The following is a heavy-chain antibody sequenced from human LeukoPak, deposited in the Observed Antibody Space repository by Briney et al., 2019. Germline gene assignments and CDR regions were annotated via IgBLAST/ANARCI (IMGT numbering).Heavy chain of an antibody. CDR3: ARGQEGYYDSSGAIDY. J-gene: IGHJ4*02. CDR1: GGSFSGYH. D-gene: IGHD3-22*01. CDR2: ITYSGST. V-gene: IGHV4-34*01. Sequence: SETLSLTCAVYGGSFSGYHWSWIRQPPVKGLEWIGEITYSGSTNFNLSLKSRITISVDTSKNQFSLKLSSVTAADTAVYYCARGQEGYYDSSGAIDYWGQGILVTVSS.